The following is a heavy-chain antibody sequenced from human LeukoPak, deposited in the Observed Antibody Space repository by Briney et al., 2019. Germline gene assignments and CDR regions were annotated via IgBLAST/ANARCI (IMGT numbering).Heavy chain of an antibody. J-gene: IGHJ4*02. CDR1: GYTFTDYY. V-gene: IGHV1-2*02. D-gene: IGHD3/OR15-3a*01. CDR3: APQGRLVDWLPLDS. CDR2: INPKSGGT. Sequence: ASVKVSCKPSGYTFTDYYMHWVRQAPGQGFQWMGWINPKSGGTKYAQTFQGRVTLTRDTSISTAYMDLSGLRSDDTAVYYCAPQGRLVDWLPLDSWGQGTLVTVSS.